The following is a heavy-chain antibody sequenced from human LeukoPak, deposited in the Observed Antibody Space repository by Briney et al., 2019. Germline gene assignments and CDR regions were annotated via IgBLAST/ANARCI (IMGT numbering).Heavy chain of an antibody. J-gene: IGHJ4*02. V-gene: IGHV1-18*01. D-gene: IGHD3-10*01. CDR3: ARSSMVRGVRKDDY. CDR2: ISAYNGNT. CDR1: GYTFTSYG. Sequence: ASVKVSCEASGYTFTSYGISWVRQAPGQGLEWMGWISAYNGNTNYAQKLQGRVTMTTDTSTSTAYMELRSLRSDDTAVYYCARSSMVRGVRKDDYWGQGTLVTVSS.